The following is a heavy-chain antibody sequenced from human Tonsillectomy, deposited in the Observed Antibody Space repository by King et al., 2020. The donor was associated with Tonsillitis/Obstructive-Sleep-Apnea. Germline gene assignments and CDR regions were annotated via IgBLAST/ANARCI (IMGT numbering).Heavy chain of an antibody. CDR1: GGSISSYY. CDR3: ARDMVLEAGGDAFDI. J-gene: IGHJ3*02. D-gene: IGHD2-8*01. CDR2: IYYSESA. V-gene: IGHV4-59*01. Sequence: VQLQESGPGLVKPSETLSLTCTVSGGSISSYYWSWIRPPPGKGLEWIGYIYYSESANYNPSLKRRVTISVDTSKNPFSLKLSSVTAADTAVYYCARDMVLEAGGDAFDIWGQGTMVTVSS.